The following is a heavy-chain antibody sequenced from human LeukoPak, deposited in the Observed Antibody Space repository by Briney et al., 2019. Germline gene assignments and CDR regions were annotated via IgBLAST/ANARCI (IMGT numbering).Heavy chain of an antibody. D-gene: IGHD6-13*01. Sequence: SVKVSCKASGGTFSSYAISWVRQAPGQGLEWMGGIIPIFGTANYAQKFQGRVTITADKSTSTAYMELSSLRSEDTAVYYCARGIPGSSSWYGGTDYWGQGTLVTVSS. V-gene: IGHV1-69*06. CDR3: ARGIPGSSSWYGGTDY. CDR2: IIPIFGTA. CDR1: GGTFSSYA. J-gene: IGHJ4*02.